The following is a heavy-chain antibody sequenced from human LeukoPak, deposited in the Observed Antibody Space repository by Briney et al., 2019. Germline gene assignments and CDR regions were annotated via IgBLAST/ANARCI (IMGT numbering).Heavy chain of an antibody. CDR3: ARESVADYYFDY. V-gene: IGHV1-69*04. J-gene: IGHJ4*02. CDR2: IIPILGIA. D-gene: IGHD6-19*01. CDR1: GGTFSSYA. Sequence: ASVKVSCKASGGTFSSYAISWVRQAPGQGLEWMGRIIPILGIANYAQKFQGRVTITADKSTSTAYMELSSLGSEDTAVYYCARESVADYYFDYWGQGTLVTVSS.